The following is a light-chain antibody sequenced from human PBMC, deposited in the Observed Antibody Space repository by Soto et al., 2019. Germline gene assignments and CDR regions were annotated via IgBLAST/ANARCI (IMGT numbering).Light chain of an antibody. CDR2: GAS. Sequence: EIVLTQSPATLSLSPGERATLSCRASQSLNSNLAWYQQKPGQAPRLLIYGASNRATGIPDRFSGSGSGTDFTLTISRLEPEDFAVYYCQQYGSSGTFGQGTKVDIK. J-gene: IGKJ1*01. CDR3: QQYGSSGT. V-gene: IGKV3-20*01. CDR1: QSLNSN.